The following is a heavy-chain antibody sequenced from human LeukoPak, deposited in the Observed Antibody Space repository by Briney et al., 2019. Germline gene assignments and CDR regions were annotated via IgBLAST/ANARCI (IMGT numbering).Heavy chain of an antibody. CDR2: TYYTSKFYN. J-gene: IGHJ4*02. Sequence: SQTLPLTCAISGDSVSSNSAAWNWVRQSPSRGLEWLGRTYYTSKFYNDYAVSVKGRITINPDTSKNQFSLQLNSVTPEDTAVYYCARVLGIRSDYWGQGTLVTVSS. D-gene: IGHD7-27*01. CDR1: GDSVSSNSAA. CDR3: ARVLGIRSDY. V-gene: IGHV6-1*01.